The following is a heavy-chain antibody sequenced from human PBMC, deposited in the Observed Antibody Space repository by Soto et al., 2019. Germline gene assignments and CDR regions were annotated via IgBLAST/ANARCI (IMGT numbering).Heavy chain of an antibody. CDR3: AKGRADGTNSRYYYGMGV. CDR2: ISGGGGST. CDR1: GFTFSTYA. D-gene: IGHD2-8*01. J-gene: IGHJ6*02. V-gene: IGHV3-23*01. Sequence: PGGSLRLSCAASGFTFSTYAMSWVRQAPGKGLEWVSGISGGGGSTFYADSVKGRFTISRDNSKNTLYLQMNSLRGEDTTIYYCAKGRADGTNSRYYYGMGVWGQGTTVTVSS.